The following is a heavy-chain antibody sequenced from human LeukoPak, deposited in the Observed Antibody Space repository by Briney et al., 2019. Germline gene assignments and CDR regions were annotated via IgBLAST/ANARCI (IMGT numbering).Heavy chain of an antibody. Sequence: GESLKISCKGSGYSINNYWIAWVRQMPGKGLEWMGIIYPADSDIRYSPSFQGQVTISADKSISTAYLQWNSLKASDTAMYYCARQEYCSGASCYTWFDPWGQGTLVTVSS. CDR2: IYPADSDI. J-gene: IGHJ5*02. V-gene: IGHV5-51*01. CDR3: ARQEYCSGASCYTWFDP. D-gene: IGHD2-15*01. CDR1: GYSINNYW.